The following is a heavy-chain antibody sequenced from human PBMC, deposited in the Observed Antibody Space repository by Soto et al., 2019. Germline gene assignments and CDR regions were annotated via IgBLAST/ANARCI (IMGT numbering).Heavy chain of an antibody. Sequence: QVQLVQSGAAVKKPGASVKVSCKASGYTLASYAISWMRQAPGQGLAWMGWISSDHGNTNYAQKLQGRVTMTTDTSTSTAYMELRSLRSDDTAVYYCARDPVPPDFRGQGTLVTVNS. D-gene: IGHD2-2*01. J-gene: IGHJ4*02. V-gene: IGHV1-18*01. CDR3: ARDPVPPDF. CDR1: GYTLASYA. CDR2: ISSDHGNT.